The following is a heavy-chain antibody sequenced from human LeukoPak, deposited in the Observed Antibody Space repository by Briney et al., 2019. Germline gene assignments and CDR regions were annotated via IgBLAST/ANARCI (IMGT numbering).Heavy chain of an antibody. Sequence: SETLSLTCAIYGGSFSGYYWSWIRQPPGKGLEWIGEINHSGSTNYNPSLRSRVTISVDTSKNQFSLKLSSVTAADTAVYYCARYYDFCSGYYTPWYFDYWGQGTLVTVSS. CDR1: GGSFSGYY. V-gene: IGHV4-34*01. J-gene: IGHJ4*02. CDR2: INHSGST. CDR3: ARYYDFCSGYYTPWYFDY. D-gene: IGHD3-3*01.